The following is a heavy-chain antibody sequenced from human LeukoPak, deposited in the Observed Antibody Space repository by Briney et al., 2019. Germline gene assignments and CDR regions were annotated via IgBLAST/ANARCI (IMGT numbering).Heavy chain of an antibody. Sequence: ASVKVSCKASGYTFTGYYMHWVRQAPGQGLEWMGWINPNSGGTNYAQKFQGRVTMTRDTSISTAYMELSRLRSDDTAVYYCARSPAIRYCSGGSCCLIDYWGQGTLVTVSS. D-gene: IGHD2-15*01. J-gene: IGHJ4*02. V-gene: IGHV1-2*02. CDR1: GYTFTGYY. CDR3: ARSPAIRYCSGGSCCLIDY. CDR2: INPNSGGT.